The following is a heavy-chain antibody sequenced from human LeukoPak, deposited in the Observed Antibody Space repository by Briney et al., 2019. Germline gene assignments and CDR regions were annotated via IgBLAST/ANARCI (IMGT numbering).Heavy chain of an antibody. D-gene: IGHD2-8*01. J-gene: IGHJ4*02. V-gene: IGHV3-23*01. CDR1: EVTFGSFA. Sequence: GGTLRLSCEGIEVTFGSFAMSWVRQAPGQGLEWVSSITATGATTHYADSVKGRFSISRDNGKNTLYLQMNRLTADDTAVYFCAHDLWTGVYANWGQGTLVTVSS. CDR3: AHDLWTGVYAN. CDR2: ITATGATT.